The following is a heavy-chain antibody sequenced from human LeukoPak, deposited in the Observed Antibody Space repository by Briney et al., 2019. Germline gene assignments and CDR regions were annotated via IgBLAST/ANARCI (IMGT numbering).Heavy chain of an antibody. CDR1: GFTFSDYY. V-gene: IGHV3-11*01. D-gene: IGHD6-6*01. CDR3: ARDIAARNDNYYYYGMDV. Sequence: GGSLRLSRAASGFTFSDYYMSWIRQAPGKGLEWVSYISSSGSTIYYADSVKGRFTISRDNAKNSLYLQMNSLRAEDTAVYYCARDIAARNDNYYYYGMDVWGQGTTVTVSS. J-gene: IGHJ6*02. CDR2: ISSSGSTI.